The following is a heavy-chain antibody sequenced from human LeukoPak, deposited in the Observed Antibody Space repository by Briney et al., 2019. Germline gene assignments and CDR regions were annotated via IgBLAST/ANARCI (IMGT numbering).Heavy chain of an antibody. J-gene: IGHJ4*02. D-gene: IGHD3-10*01. CDR3: TRSKHLSGSYDY. CDR1: GYTFTSYY. Sequence: ASVKVSCTASGYTFTSYYMHWVRQAPGQGLEWMGVINPSGGNTNYAQRFQGRVTMTRDTSRSTVYMELSSLRSEDTAMCYCTRSKHLSGSYDYWGQGTLVTVSS. CDR2: INPSGGNT. V-gene: IGHV1-46*01.